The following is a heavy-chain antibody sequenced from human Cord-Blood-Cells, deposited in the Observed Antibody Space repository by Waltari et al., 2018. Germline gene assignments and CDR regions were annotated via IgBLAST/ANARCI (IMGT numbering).Heavy chain of an antibody. CDR2: ISSSGSTI. CDR3: ARESVSGYGWLYYYYGMDV. Sequence: EVQLVESGGGLVQPGGSLRLSCAASGFTFSSYEMNWVRQAPGKGLEWVSYISSSGSTIYYADSVKGRFTISRDNAKNSLYLQMNSLRAEDTAVYYCARESVSGYGWLYYYYGMDVWGQGP. D-gene: IGHD5-12*01. V-gene: IGHV3-48*03. J-gene: IGHJ6*02. CDR1: GFTFSSYE.